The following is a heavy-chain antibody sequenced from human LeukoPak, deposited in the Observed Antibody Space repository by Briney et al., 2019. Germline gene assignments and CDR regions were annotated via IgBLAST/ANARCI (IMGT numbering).Heavy chain of an antibody. CDR1: GGSITSNY. V-gene: IGHV4-59*01. J-gene: IGHJ5*02. Sequence: SETLSLTCSVSGGSITSNYWTWIRQPPGKGLEWIGNMFYSGSNNYNPSLKSRVTISVDTSKNQFSLKLSSVTAADTAVYYCARGDSSSSGNWFDPWGRGTLVTVSS. CDR3: ARGDSSSSGNWFDP. CDR2: MFYSGSN. D-gene: IGHD6-6*01.